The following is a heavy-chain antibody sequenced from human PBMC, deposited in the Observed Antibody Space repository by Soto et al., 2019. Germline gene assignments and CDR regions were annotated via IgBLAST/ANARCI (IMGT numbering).Heavy chain of an antibody. Sequence: PGGSLRLSCAASGFTFSSYGMHWVRQAPGKGLEWVAVISYDGSNKYYADSVKGRFTISRDNSKDTLYLQMNSLRAEDTAVYYCARETDDYYDSSGYYSYWGQGTLVTVSS. J-gene: IGHJ4*02. CDR2: ISYDGSNK. CDR1: GFTFSSYG. CDR3: ARETDDYYDSSGYYSY. D-gene: IGHD3-22*01. V-gene: IGHV3-30*03.